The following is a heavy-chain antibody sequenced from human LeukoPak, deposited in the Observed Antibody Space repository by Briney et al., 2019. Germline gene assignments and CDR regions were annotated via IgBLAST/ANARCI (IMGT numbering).Heavy chain of an antibody. Sequence: ASVKVSCKASGYTFTSYGISRVRQAPGQGLEWMGWISAYNGNTNYAQKFQGRVTMTTDTSTSTAYMELRSLRSDDTAVYYCARDLYDSSGYDYMDVWGKGTTVTVSS. D-gene: IGHD3-22*01. J-gene: IGHJ6*03. CDR1: GYTFTSYG. CDR3: ARDLYDSSGYDYMDV. V-gene: IGHV1-18*01. CDR2: ISAYNGNT.